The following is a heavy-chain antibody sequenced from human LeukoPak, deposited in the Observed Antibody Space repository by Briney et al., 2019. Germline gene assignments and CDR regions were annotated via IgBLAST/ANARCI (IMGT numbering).Heavy chain of an antibody. V-gene: IGHV3-23*01. Sequence: GGSLTLSCAAPGITFSNYNMNWVRQPPGKGLEWVAATSSSDAGTYHADSVRRRFTISRDNSKNTLYLQMNSLRAEDAAVYFCAKAPVTSCRGAYCYPFASWGQGTLVTVSS. D-gene: IGHD2-21*01. CDR1: GITFSNYN. CDR2: TSSSDAGT. J-gene: IGHJ4*02. CDR3: AKAPVTSCRGAYCYPFAS.